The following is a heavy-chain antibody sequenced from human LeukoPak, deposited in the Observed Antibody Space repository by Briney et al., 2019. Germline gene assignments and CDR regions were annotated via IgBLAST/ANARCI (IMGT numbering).Heavy chain of an antibody. CDR2: INAGNGNT. D-gene: IGHD3-9*01. CDR3: ASSTRYDILTGALDY. CDR1: GYTFTSYA. V-gene: IGHV1-3*01. Sequence: ASVKVSRKASGYTFTSYAMHWVRQAPGQRLEWMGWINAGNGNTKYSQKFQGRVTITRDTSTSTAYMELSSLRSEDTAVYYCASSTRYDILTGALDYWGQGTLVTVSS. J-gene: IGHJ4*02.